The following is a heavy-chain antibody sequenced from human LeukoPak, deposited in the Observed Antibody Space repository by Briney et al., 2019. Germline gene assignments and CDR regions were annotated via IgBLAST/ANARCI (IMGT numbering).Heavy chain of an antibody. CDR1: GYSFTSYW. CDR2: IYPGDCDT. CDR3: ARLKDYYDSSGYYSHFDY. D-gene: IGHD3-22*01. V-gene: IGHV5-51*01. J-gene: IGHJ4*02. Sequence: GESLQISCKGSGYSFTSYWIGWVRQLPGKGLEWMGIIYPGDCDTRYSPSFQGQVTISADESISTAYLQWSSLKASDTAMYYCARLKDYYDSSGYYSHFDYWGQGTLVTVSS.